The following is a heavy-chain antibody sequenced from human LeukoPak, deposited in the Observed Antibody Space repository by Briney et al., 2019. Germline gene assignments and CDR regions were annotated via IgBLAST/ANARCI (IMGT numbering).Heavy chain of an antibody. CDR3: AKEKLPSGYSFLTDY. CDR1: GFTFNSYG. Sequence: GRSLRLSCAASGFTFNSYGMHWVRQAPGKGPEWVAVISYGGPNKYYADSVKGRFTISRDDSKSTLYLQMNSLRPEDTAVYYCAKEKLPSGYSFLTDYWGQGTLVTVSS. CDR2: ISYGGPNK. V-gene: IGHV3-30*18. D-gene: IGHD5-18*01. J-gene: IGHJ4*02.